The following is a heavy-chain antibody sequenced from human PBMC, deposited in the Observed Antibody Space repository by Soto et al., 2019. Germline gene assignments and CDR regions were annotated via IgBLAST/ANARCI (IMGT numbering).Heavy chain of an antibody. V-gene: IGHV1-3*01. CDR3: ARNYGSGSYMGY. Sequence: ASVKVSCKASGYTLTSYAMHWVRQAPGQRLEWMGWINAGNGNTKYSQKFQGRVTITRDTSASTAYMELSSLRSEDTAVYYCARNYGSGSYMGYWGQGTLVTVSS. CDR1: GYTLTSYA. J-gene: IGHJ4*02. D-gene: IGHD3-10*01. CDR2: INAGNGNT.